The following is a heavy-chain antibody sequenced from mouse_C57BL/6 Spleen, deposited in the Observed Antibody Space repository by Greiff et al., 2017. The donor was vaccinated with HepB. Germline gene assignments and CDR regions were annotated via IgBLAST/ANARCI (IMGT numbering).Heavy chain of an antibody. Sequence: EVQLVESGGGLVKPGGSLKLSCAASGFTFSDYGMHWVRQAPEKGLEWVAYISSGSSTIYYADTVKGRFTISRDNAKNTLFLQMTSLRSEDTAMYYCARGGYGNYPYWYFDVWGTGTTVTVSS. J-gene: IGHJ1*03. CDR2: ISSGSSTI. CDR3: ARGGYGNYPYWYFDV. V-gene: IGHV5-17*01. D-gene: IGHD2-10*02. CDR1: GFTFSDYG.